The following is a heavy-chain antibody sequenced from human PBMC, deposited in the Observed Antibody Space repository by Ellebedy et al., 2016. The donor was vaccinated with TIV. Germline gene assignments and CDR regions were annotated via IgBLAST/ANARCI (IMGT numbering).Heavy chain of an antibody. CDR2: IYYSGST. D-gene: IGHD3-10*01. Sequence: SETLSLTXTVSGGSISSSSYYWGWIRQPPGKGLEWIGSIYYSGSTYYNPSLKSRVTISVDTSKNQFSLKLSSVTAADTAVYYCASSYMVRGANWFDPWGQGTLVTVSS. V-gene: IGHV4-39*07. CDR1: GGSISSSSYY. CDR3: ASSYMVRGANWFDP. J-gene: IGHJ5*02.